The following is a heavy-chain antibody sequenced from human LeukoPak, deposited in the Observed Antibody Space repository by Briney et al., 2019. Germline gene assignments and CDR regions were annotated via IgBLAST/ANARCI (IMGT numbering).Heavy chain of an antibody. Sequence: QAGGSLRLSCAASGFTFSSYGMHWVRQAPGKGLEWVAFIRYDGSNKYYADSVKGRFTISRDNSKNTLYLQMNSLRAEDTAVYYCARGQPYYSTGAWFDPWGQGTLVTVSS. CDR3: ARGQPYYSTGAWFDP. CDR1: GFTFSSYG. D-gene: IGHD3-10*01. V-gene: IGHV3-30*02. J-gene: IGHJ5*02. CDR2: IRYDGSNK.